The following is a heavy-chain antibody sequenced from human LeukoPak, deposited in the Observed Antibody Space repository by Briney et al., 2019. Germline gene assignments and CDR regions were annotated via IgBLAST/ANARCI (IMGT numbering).Heavy chain of an antibody. CDR3: AKDPRVYYGDYLIR. J-gene: IGHJ4*02. CDR1: GFTFSNYA. CDR2: FSVSDGIT. D-gene: IGHD4-17*01. V-gene: IGHV3-23*01. Sequence: RPGGSLRLSCAASGFTFSNYAMSWVRQAPGKGLEWVSGFSVSDGITYYADSVKGRFTISRDNSKNTLYLQMNSLRAEDTAIYYCAKDPRVYYGDYLIRWGQGTLVIVSS.